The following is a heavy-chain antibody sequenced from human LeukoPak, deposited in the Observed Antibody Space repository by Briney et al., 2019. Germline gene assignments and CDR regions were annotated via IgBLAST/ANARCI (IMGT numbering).Heavy chain of an antibody. J-gene: IGHJ6*02. CDR2: ISYDGSNK. Sequence: GGSLRLSCAASGFTFSSYAMHWVRQAPGKGLEWVAVISYDGSNKYYADSVKGRFTISRDNSKNTLYLQMNSLRAEDTAVYYCAKLSIAVAGTGYYGMDVWGQGTTVTVSS. CDR1: GFTFSSYA. V-gene: IGHV3-30-3*01. CDR3: AKLSIAVAGTGYYGMDV. D-gene: IGHD6-19*01.